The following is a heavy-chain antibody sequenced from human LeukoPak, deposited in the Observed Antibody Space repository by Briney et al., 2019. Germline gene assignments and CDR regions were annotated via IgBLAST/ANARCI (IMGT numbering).Heavy chain of an antibody. CDR1: GGSIDITNY. Sequence: PSETLSLTCGVSGGSIDITNYWSWVRQPPGKGLEWIGEIYHSGSTNYNPSLKSRVTISVDKSKNQFSLKLSSVTAADTAVYYCARDPFAAAGTGGGWFDPWGQGTLVTVSS. CDR2: IYHSGST. D-gene: IGHD6-13*01. J-gene: IGHJ5*02. V-gene: IGHV4-4*02. CDR3: ARDPFAAAGTGGGWFDP.